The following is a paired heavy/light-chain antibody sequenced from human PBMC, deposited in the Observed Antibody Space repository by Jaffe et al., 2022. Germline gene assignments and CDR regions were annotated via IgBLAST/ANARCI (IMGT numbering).Heavy chain of an antibody. Sequence: EVQLLESGGALVQPGGSLRLSCAASGFSFRSYAMNWLRQAPGKGLEWVSTIDGGGDATFYADSLEGRFTISRDNSKNTVFLQMNDLRAEDTADYYCAQWAVSTKFVWGKGTTVTVSS. J-gene: IGHJ6*04. V-gene: IGHV3-23*01. CDR1: GFSFRSYA. CDR2: IDGGGDAT. CDR3: AQWAVSTKFV. D-gene: IGHD2-2*01.
Light chain of an antibody. CDR1: QGISSA. Sequence: AIQLTQSPSSLSASVGDRVTMTCRASQGISSALAWYQQKPGKPPNLLIYDASVLESGVPSRFSGSGSGTDFTLSISSLQPEDFAIYYCQQFNSYPLTFGGGTNVDIK. V-gene: IGKV1-13*02. J-gene: IGKJ4*01. CDR3: QQFNSYPLT. CDR2: DAS.